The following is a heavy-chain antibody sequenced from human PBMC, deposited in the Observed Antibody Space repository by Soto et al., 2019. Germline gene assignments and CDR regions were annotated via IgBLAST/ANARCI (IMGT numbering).Heavy chain of an antibody. V-gene: IGHV5-51*01. CDR3: ARCKSDPDPGDY. CDR1: GYSFTSYW. J-gene: IGHJ4*02. Sequence: VESLKISCNGSGYSFTSYWIGWVRQMPGKGLEWMGIIYPGDSDTRYSPSFQGQVTISADKSISTAYLQWSSPKASDTAMYYCARCKSDPDPGDYWGQGTLVTVSS. CDR2: IYPGDSDT. D-gene: IGHD3-10*01.